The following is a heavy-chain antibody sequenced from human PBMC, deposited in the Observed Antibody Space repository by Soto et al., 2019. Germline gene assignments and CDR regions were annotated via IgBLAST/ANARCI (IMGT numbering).Heavy chain of an antibody. CDR2: ISGSGGST. J-gene: IGHJ4*02. V-gene: IGHV3-23*01. Sequence: LRLSCAASGFTFSSYAMSWVRQAPGKGLEWVSAISGSGGSTYYADSVKGRFTISRDNSKNTLYLQMNSLRAEDTAVYYCANPVVVHAIRADYWGQGTLVTVSS. CDR3: ANPVVVHAIRADY. CDR1: GFTFSSYA. D-gene: IGHD2-15*01.